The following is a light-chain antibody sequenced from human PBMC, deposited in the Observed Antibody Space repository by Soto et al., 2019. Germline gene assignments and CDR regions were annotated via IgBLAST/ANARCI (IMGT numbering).Light chain of an antibody. Sequence: DIQMTQSPSSLSASVGDRITITCRASQSISNYLNWYQQKPGKAPKLLISAASSLESGVPSRFSGSGSGTDFTLTISSLQPEDFATYYCQQSHSTPVYTFGQGTKLHIK. J-gene: IGKJ2*01. V-gene: IGKV1-39*01. CDR2: AAS. CDR3: QQSHSTPVYT. CDR1: QSISNY.